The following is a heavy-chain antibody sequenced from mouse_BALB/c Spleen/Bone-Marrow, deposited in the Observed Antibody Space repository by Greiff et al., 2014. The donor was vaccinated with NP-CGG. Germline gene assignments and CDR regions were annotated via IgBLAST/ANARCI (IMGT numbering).Heavy chain of an antibody. CDR1: GYTFTNYW. J-gene: IGHJ2*01. CDR2: INLSTGYT. V-gene: IGHV1-7*01. Sequence: QVQLQQPGAELAKPGASVKMSCKASGYTFTNYWMHWVKQRPGQGLEWIGYINLSTGYTGYNQKFKDKATLTADKSSSTAYMRLSSLTSEDSAVYYCARDDYDDYWGQGTTLTVSS. D-gene: IGHD2-4*01. CDR3: ARDDYDDY.